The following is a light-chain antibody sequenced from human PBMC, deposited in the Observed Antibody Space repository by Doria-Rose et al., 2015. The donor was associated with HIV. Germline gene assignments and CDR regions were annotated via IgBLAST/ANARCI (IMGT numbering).Light chain of an antibody. CDR2: DGS. CDR3: HQYGTSWT. J-gene: IGKJ1*01. CDR1: QSFSSTY. Sequence: EIVMTQSPGTLFLSPGERATLSRRASQSFSSTYLAWYQQKPGQAPSLLIYDGSTRATGIPDRFSASGSGTDFTLTINRLEPEDFALYYCHQYGTSWTFGQGTKVEI. V-gene: IGKV3-20*01.